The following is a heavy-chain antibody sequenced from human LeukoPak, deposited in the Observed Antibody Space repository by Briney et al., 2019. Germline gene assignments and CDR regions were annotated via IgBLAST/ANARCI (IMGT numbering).Heavy chain of an antibody. CDR2: VNPNSGSK. J-gene: IGHJ4*02. CDR3: AGAGSDVYPPYYFDY. Sequence: ASVKVSCKASGYTFTTYGVNWVRQAAGQGLEWLGWVNPNSGSKGYAQKFQGRVTITRNTSISTAYMELSSLRSEDTAVYYCAGAGSDVYPPYYFDYWGQGTLVTVSS. D-gene: IGHD5-12*01. CDR1: GYTFTTYG. V-gene: IGHV1-8*03.